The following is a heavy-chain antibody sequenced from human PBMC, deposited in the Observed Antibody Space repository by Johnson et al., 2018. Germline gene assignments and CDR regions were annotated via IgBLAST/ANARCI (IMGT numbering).Heavy chain of an antibody. CDR2: IYYSGST. D-gene: IGHD4-23*01. J-gene: IGHJ3*02. Sequence: QVQLQESGPGLAKPSETLSLTCIVSGGSISSFYWSWIRQPPGKGLEWIGYIYYSGSTNYNPSLKSRVTISVDTSKNQFSLKLSSVTAADPAVYYCARSILATVGRDAFDIWGQGTMATVSS. CDR1: GGSISSFY. CDR3: ARSILATVGRDAFDI. V-gene: IGHV4-59*01.